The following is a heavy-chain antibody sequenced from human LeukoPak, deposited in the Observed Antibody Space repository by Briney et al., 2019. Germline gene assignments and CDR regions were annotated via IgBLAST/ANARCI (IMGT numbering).Heavy chain of an antibody. V-gene: IGHV3-48*03. D-gene: IGHD6-19*01. CDR2: ISSSGSTI. Sequence: GGPLRLSCAASGFTFSGYEMNWVRQAPGKGLGGVSYISSSGSTIYYADSVRGRFTLSRDNAKNSLYLQMNSLRVEDTAIYYCAREVAVTGTPSLDNWGQGTLVTVSS. J-gene: IGHJ4*02. CDR1: GFTFSGYE. CDR3: AREVAVTGTPSLDN.